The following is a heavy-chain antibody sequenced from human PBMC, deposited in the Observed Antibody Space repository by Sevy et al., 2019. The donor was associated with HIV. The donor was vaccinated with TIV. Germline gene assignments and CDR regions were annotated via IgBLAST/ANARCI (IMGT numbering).Heavy chain of an antibody. D-gene: IGHD1-26*01. CDR1: GFTFSSYS. CDR2: LSSSSSTI. Sequence: GGSLRLSCAASGFTFSSYSMNWVRRAPVKGLEWVSCLSSSSSTIDYADSVKGRFTISRDNAKNSLYLQMNSLRDEDTAVYYCARDKRSVVGATTYYFDYWGQGTLVTVSS. J-gene: IGHJ4*02. V-gene: IGHV3-48*02. CDR3: ARDKRSVVGATTYYFDY.